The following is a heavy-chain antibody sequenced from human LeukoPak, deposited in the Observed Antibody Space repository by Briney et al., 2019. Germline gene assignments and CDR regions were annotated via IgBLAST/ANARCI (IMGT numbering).Heavy chain of an antibody. V-gene: IGHV3-74*01. CDR2: IDSDGNSA. J-gene: IGHJ2*01. CDR3: IRGDWYFDL. D-gene: IGHD3-3*01. Sequence: GGSLRLSCAASEFTFRSYWMHWVRHAPGKGLVWVSRIDSDGNSAIYADSVKGRFTISRDNANNTLYLQMNSLRVEDTAVYYCIRGDWYFDLWGRGTLVTVSS. CDR1: EFTFRSYW.